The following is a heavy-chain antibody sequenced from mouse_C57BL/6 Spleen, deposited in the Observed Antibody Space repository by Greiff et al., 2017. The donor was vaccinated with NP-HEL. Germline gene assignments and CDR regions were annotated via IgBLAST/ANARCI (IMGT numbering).Heavy chain of an antibody. J-gene: IGHJ4*01. V-gene: IGHV2-9-1*01. CDR1: GFSLTSYA. CDR2: IWTGGGT. CDR3: ARFYYGSSYDYYAMDY. Sequence: VKLMESGPGLVAPSQSLSITCTVSGFSLTSYAISWGRQPPGKGLEWLGVIWTGGGTNYNSALKSRLSISKDNSKSQVFLKMNSLQTDDTARYYCARFYYGSSYDYYAMDYWGQGTSVTVSS. D-gene: IGHD1-1*01.